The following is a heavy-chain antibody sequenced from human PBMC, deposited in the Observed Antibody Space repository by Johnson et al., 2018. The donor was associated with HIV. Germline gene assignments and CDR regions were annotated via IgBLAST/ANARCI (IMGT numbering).Heavy chain of an antibody. V-gene: IGHV3-15*01. D-gene: IGHD4-23*01. Sequence: MHLVESGGGLVKPGGSLKVSCAASGFTFSNVWMHWVRQAPGKGLEWVGRIKRKTDGGTTDYAAPVKGKFTISRDNSKTTLYLQMNSLRDEDTAVYYCANSLLLDAFKIWGQGTMVTVSA. J-gene: IGHJ3*02. CDR2: IKRKTDGGTT. CDR1: GFTFSNVW. CDR3: ANSLLLDAFKI.